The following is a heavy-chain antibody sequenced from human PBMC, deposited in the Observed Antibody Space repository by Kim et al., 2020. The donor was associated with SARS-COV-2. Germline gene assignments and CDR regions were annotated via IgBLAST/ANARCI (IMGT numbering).Heavy chain of an antibody. Sequence: SFQGQVTISADKSISTAYLQWSSLKASDTAMYYCARQRYCSSTSCRNFDYWGQGTLVTVSS. D-gene: IGHD2-2*01. J-gene: IGHJ4*02. V-gene: IGHV5-51*01. CDR3: ARQRYCSSTSCRNFDY.